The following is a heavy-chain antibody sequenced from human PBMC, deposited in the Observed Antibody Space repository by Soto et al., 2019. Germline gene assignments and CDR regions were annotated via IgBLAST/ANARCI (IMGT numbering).Heavy chain of an antibody. CDR3: ARAFCSSSNCDNWFDP. CDR2: ISTYNGNT. Sequence: GASVKVSCKASGYTFTTFGISWVRQAPGQGLEWMGWISTYNGNTNYAQKVQGRLTTTTDTSTSTAYMELRSLTSDDTAVYYCARAFCSSSNCDNWFDPWGQGTLVTVSS. J-gene: IGHJ5*02. V-gene: IGHV1-18*01. D-gene: IGHD2-2*01. CDR1: GYTFTTFG.